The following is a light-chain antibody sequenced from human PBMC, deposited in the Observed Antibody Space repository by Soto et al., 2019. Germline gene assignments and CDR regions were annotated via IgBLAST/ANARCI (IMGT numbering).Light chain of an antibody. V-gene: IGKV3-20*01. J-gene: IGKJ5*01. CDR3: QQYGGSPIT. Sequence: EVVLTQSPCTLSLSPGDRATLSCGASQSVTSKLAWYQQKPGQAPRLLISGTSNRSTSIPDRFSGSGSGTDFTLTISRLEPDDFALYFCQQYGGSPITFGLGTRLEI. CDR2: GTS. CDR1: QSVTSK.